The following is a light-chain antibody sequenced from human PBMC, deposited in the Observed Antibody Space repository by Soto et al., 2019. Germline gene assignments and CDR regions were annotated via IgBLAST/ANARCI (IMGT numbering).Light chain of an antibody. CDR1: HSIINY. CDR2: AAS. J-gene: IGKJ1*01. Sequence: DIQMTQSPSSLSASVGDRVNITCRASHSIINYLNWYQQKPGKAPKLLIYAASSLQSGVPSRFSGSGSGTDFTLTISSLQPEDFATYYCQHSYTSPRTFGQGTKVEIK. CDR3: QHSYTSPRT. V-gene: IGKV1-39*01.